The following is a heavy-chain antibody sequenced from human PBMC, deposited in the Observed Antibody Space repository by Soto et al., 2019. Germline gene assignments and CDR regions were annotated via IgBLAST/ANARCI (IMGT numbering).Heavy chain of an antibody. Sequence: GGSLRLSCAASGFTFSSYAMSWVRQAPGKGLEWVSAISGSGGSTYYADSVKGRFTISRDNSKNTLYLQMNSLRAEDTAVYYCANDRSKVGRSKSRITQDDYYYYYGMDVWGQGTTITVSS. J-gene: IGHJ6*02. CDR2: ISGSGGST. CDR1: GFTFSSYA. CDR3: ANDRSKVGRSKSRITQDDYYYYYGMDV. D-gene: IGHD1-20*01. V-gene: IGHV3-23*01.